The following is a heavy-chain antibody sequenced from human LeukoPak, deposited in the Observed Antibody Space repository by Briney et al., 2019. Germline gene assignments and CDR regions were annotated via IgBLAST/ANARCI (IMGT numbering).Heavy chain of an antibody. CDR3: ARGRYGDYVDY. V-gene: IGHV4-38-2*01. D-gene: IGHD4-17*01. CDR1: GYSISSGYY. Sequence: KPSETLPLTCAVSGYSISSGYYWGWIRQPPGKGLEWIGSIYHSGSTYYNPSLKSRVTISVDTSKNQFSLKLSSVTAAGTAVYYCARGRYGDYVDYWGQGTLVTVSS. CDR2: IYHSGST. J-gene: IGHJ4*02.